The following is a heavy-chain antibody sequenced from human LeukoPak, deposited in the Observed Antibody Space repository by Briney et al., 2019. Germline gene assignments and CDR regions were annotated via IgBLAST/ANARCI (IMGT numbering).Heavy chain of an antibody. Sequence: ASVKVSCKASGYTFTSYDINWVRQATGQGLEWMGWMNPNSGNTGYAQKLQGRVTMTTDTSTSTAYMELRSLRSDDTAVYYCARDSVLYSSDSGDFQHWGQGTLVTVSS. CDR2: MNPNSGNT. J-gene: IGHJ1*01. CDR3: ARDSVLYSSDSGDFQH. D-gene: IGHD6-19*01. V-gene: IGHV1-8*01. CDR1: GYTFTSYD.